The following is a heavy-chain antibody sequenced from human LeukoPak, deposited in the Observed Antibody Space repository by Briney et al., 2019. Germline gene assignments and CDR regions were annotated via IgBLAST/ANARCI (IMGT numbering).Heavy chain of an antibody. CDR1: GFTFSSSA. V-gene: IGHV3-21*01. CDR3: ARDSDSSGHYYMDYFDY. J-gene: IGHJ4*02. D-gene: IGHD3-22*01. Sequence: GGSLRLSCAASGFTFSSSAMSWVRQAPGKGLEWVSSISSSSRDINYADSVKGRFTISRDNAWNSLYLQMNSLRAENTAVYYCARDSDSSGHYYMDYFDYWGQGALVTVSS. CDR2: ISSSSRDI.